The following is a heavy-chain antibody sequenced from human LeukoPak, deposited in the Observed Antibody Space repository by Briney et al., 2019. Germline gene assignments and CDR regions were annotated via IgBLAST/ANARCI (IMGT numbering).Heavy chain of an antibody. Sequence: ASVKVSCKASGGTFSSYAISWVRQTPGQGLEWMGGIIPIFGTAHYAQKFQGRVTITTDESTSTAYMELSSLRSEDTAVYYCARDRLVVVPAAIRPHYYMDVWGKGTTVTVSS. J-gene: IGHJ6*03. V-gene: IGHV1-69*05. CDR2: IIPIFGTA. D-gene: IGHD2-2*02. CDR1: GGTFSSYA. CDR3: ARDRLVVVPAAIRPHYYMDV.